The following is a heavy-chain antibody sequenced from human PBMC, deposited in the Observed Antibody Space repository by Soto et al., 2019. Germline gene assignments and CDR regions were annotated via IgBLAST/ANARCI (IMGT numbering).Heavy chain of an antibody. J-gene: IGHJ4*02. Sequence: QVQLVQSGAEVKKPGASVKVSCKASGYTFTSYGISWVGQAPGQGLEWMGGISAYNGNTNYAQKLQGRVTMTTDTSTRTASMERRSLRSDDTAVHSCARESAPADYWGQGTVVPVSS. CDR1: GYTFTSYG. CDR2: ISAYNGNT. V-gene: IGHV1-18*01. CDR3: ARESAPADY.